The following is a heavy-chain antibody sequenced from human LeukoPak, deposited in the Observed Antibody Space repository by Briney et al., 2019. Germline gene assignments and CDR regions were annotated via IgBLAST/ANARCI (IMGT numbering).Heavy chain of an antibody. CDR2: IKQDGSEK. D-gene: IGHD6-19*01. J-gene: IGHJ4*02. CDR3: ARAVAVAGTFSFFDY. Sequence: GGSLRLSCAASGFTFSSYWMSWVRQAPGKGLEWVANIKQDGSEKYYVDSVKGRFTISRDNAKNSLYLQMNSLRAEDTAVYYCARAVAVAGTFSFFDYWGQGTLVTVSS. CDR1: GFTFSSYW. V-gene: IGHV3-7*01.